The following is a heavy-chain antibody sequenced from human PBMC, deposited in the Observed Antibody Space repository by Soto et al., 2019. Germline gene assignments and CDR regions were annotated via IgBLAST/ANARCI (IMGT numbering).Heavy chain of an antibody. V-gene: IGHV4-59*01. Sequence: SETLSLTCNVSGGSIRSYYWSWIRQSPGKRLEWIGYIYYSGSTNHNPSLKSRVTISVDTSKNQFSLKLSSVTAADTAVYYCARGSNGDFDYWGQGTLVTVSS. CDR3: ARGSNGDFDY. D-gene: IGHD4-17*01. J-gene: IGHJ4*02. CDR2: IYYSGST. CDR1: GGSIRSYY.